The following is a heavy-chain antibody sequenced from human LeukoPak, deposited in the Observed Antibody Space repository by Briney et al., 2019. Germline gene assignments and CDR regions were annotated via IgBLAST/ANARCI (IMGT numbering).Heavy chain of an antibody. D-gene: IGHD4-17*01. CDR2: IYYSGST. J-gene: IGHJ3*02. CDR3: ARSLHDYGDYGAFDI. V-gene: IGHV4-59*01. CDR1: GGSISSYY. Sequence: PSETLSLTCTVSGGSISSYYWSWIRQPPGKGLEWIGYIYYSGSTNYNPSLKSRVTISVDTSKNQFSLKLSSVTAADTAVYYCARSLHDYGDYGAFDIWGQGTMVTVSS.